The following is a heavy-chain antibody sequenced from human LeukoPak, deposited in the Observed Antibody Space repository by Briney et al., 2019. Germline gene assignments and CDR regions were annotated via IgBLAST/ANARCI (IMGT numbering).Heavy chain of an antibody. J-gene: IGHJ2*01. V-gene: IGHV3-53*04. CDR2: IYSGGST. Sequence: GGSLRLSCAASGFTVSSNYMSWVRQAPGEGLEWVSVIYSGGSTYYADSVKGRFTISRHNSKNTLYLQMNSLRAEDTAVYYCARIRTAVTTSWYFDLWGRGTLVTVSS. CDR3: ARIRTAVTTSWYFDL. D-gene: IGHD4-17*01. CDR1: GFTVSSNY.